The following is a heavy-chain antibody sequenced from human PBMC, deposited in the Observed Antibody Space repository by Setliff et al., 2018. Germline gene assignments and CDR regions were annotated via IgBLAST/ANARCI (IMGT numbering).Heavy chain of an antibody. V-gene: IGHV4-61*02. J-gene: IGHJ4*02. Sequence: SETLSLTCTVSGGSISSDRYYWSWIRQPAGKGLEWIGRIYTSGGSIYNPSLKSRVTISVDTSKNQFSLELSSVTAADTAVYYCARGRAGHSGHWGQGTLVTVSS. CDR3: ARGRAGHSGH. CDR1: GGSISSDRYY. D-gene: IGHD6-19*01. CDR2: IYTSGGS.